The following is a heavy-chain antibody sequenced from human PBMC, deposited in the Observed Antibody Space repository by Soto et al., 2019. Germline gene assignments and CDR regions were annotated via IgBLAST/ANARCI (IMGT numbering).Heavy chain of an antibody. J-gene: IGHJ4*02. CDR2: IVVGSGNT. CDR3: ARVPYYDFWSGYDFDY. CDR1: GFTFTSSA. V-gene: IGHV1-58*01. D-gene: IGHD3-3*01. Sequence: SVKVSCKASGFTFTSSAVQWVRQARGQRLEWIGWIVVGSGNTNYAQKFQERVTITRDMSTSTAYMELSSLRSEDTAVYYCARVPYYDFWSGYDFDYWGQGTLVTVSS.